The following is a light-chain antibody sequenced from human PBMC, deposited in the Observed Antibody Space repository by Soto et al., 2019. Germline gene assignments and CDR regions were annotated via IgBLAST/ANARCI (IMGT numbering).Light chain of an antibody. CDR3: QQYYNSPEFT. CDR1: QSVSGY. J-gene: IGKJ5*01. Sequence: ITQSPSSLSASAGDRATLTCRASQSVSGYLTWYQQKPGRAPKLLIYAASTLQSGVPARFSGSGSGTEFTLTISSLQPEDFAAYYCQQYYNSPEFTFGQGTRVEIK. V-gene: IGKV1-39*01. CDR2: AAS.